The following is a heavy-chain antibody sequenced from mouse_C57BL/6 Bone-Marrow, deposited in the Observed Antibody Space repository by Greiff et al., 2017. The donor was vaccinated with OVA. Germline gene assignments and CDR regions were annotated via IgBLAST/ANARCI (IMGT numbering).Heavy chain of an antibody. J-gene: IGHJ2*01. Sequence: VQLKESGAELVKPGASVKISCKASGYAFSSYWMNWVKQRPGKGLEWIGQIYPGDGDTNYNGKFKGKATLTADKSSSTAYMQLSTLPSEDSAVYFCAGGGYYSNYHVLIDYWGQGTTLTVSS. CDR2: IYPGDGDT. CDR3: AGGGYYSNYHVLIDY. D-gene: IGHD2-5*01. V-gene: IGHV1-80*01. CDR1: GYAFSSYW.